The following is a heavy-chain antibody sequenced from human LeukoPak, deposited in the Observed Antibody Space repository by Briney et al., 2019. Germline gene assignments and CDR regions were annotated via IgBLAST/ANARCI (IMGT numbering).Heavy chain of an antibody. J-gene: IGHJ4*02. CDR1: GYTFPSYY. CDR3: ARGPHSGWIDY. V-gene: IGHV1-18*01. D-gene: IGHD6-19*01. CDR2: ISPYNANT. Sequence: ASVKVSCKASGYTFPSYYISWVRQAPGPGLEWMGWISPYNANTNYAQKLQGRITMTTDTSTSTAYMELRSLRSDDTAVYYCARGPHSGWIDYWGQGTLVTVSS.